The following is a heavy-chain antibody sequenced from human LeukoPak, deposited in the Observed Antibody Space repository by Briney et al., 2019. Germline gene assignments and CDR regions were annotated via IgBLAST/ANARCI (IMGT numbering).Heavy chain of an antibody. Sequence: PGGSLRLSCAASGFTFSSYAMSWVRQAPGKGLEWVSAISGSGGSTYYADSVKGRFTISRDNSKNTPYLQMNSLRAEDTAVYYCAKGRISGHDAFDIWGQGTMVTVSS. V-gene: IGHV3-23*01. CDR3: AKGRISGHDAFDI. CDR2: ISGSGGST. CDR1: GFTFSSYA. D-gene: IGHD1-26*01. J-gene: IGHJ3*02.